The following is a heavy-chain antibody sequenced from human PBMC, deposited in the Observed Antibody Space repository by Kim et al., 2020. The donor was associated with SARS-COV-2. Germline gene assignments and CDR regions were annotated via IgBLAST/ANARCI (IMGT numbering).Heavy chain of an antibody. CDR1: GFTVSSNY. V-gene: IGHV3-66*01. J-gene: IGHJ4*02. Sequence: GGSLRLSCAASGFTVSSNYMSWVRQAPGKGLEWVSVLYSGGSTYYAESVKGRFTISRDNSKNTLYLQMNSLRAEDTAVYYCARDLQLERRFDSWGQGTLVTVSS. CDR2: LYSGGST. CDR3: ARDLQLERRFDS. D-gene: IGHD1-1*01.